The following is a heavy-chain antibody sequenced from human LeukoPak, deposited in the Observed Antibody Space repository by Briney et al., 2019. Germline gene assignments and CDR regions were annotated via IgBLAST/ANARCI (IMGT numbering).Heavy chain of an antibody. V-gene: IGHV4-39*01. CDR1: GGSISSGSYY. J-gene: IGHJ1*01. CDR3: ARHGAMTGNFQH. Sequence: SETLSLTCTVSGGSISSGSYYWGWIRQPPGKGLEWIGSIYYSGSTYYNPSLKSRVTISVDTSNNQFSLKLSSVTVADMAVYYCARHGAMTGNFQHWGQGTLVTVSS. CDR2: IYYSGST. D-gene: IGHD3-9*01.